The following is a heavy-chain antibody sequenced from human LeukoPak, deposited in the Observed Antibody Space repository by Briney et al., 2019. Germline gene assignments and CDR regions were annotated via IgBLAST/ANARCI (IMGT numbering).Heavy chain of an antibody. Sequence: GGSLRLSCAASGFTFKIYSMNWVRQAPGKGLEWLSYISSSSSTIHYADSVKGRFTISRDNAKNSLYLQMNSLRDEDTAVYYCARERAPYYYDSSGYSFDYWGQGTLVTVSS. CDR3: ARERAPYYYDSSGYSFDY. CDR2: ISSSSSTI. J-gene: IGHJ4*02. D-gene: IGHD3-22*01. CDR1: GFTFKIYS. V-gene: IGHV3-48*02.